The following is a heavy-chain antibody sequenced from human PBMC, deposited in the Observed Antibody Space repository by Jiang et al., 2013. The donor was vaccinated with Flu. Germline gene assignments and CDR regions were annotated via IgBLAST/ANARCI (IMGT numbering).Heavy chain of an antibody. V-gene: IGHV4-39*01. CDR3: ARRNQALIVVLPSSDAFDI. J-gene: IGHJ3*02. Sequence: GPGLVKPPETLSLTCTVSGGSISSDSYYWGWIRQPPGKGLEWIGTIYYSGYTYYNPSLKSRVTISVDTSKNQFSLKLTSVTAADTAIYYCARRNQALIVVLPSSDAFDIWGQGTMVTVSS. CDR1: GGSISSDSYY. CDR2: IYYSGYT. D-gene: IGHD3-22*01.